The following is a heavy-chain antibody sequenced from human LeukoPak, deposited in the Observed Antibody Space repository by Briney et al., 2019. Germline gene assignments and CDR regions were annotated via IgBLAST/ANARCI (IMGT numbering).Heavy chain of an antibody. CDR2: IYYSGST. CDR3: ARSTMIVVGGAFDI. D-gene: IGHD3-22*01. J-gene: IGHJ3*02. Sequence: SETLSLTCTVSGGSISSYYWSWIRQPPGKGLEWIGYIYYSGSTNYNPSLKSRVTISVDTSKNQFSLKLSSVTATDTAVYYCARSTMIVVGGAFDIWGQGTMVTVSS. CDR1: GGSISSYY. V-gene: IGHV4-59*13.